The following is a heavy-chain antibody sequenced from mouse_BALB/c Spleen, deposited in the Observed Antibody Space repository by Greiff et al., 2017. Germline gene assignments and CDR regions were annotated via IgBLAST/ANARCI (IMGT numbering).Heavy chain of an antibody. CDR3: ASQGYGSSWFAY. CDR1: GFSLTSYG. D-gene: IGHD1-1*01. Sequence: VQLQESGPGLVAPSQSLSITCTVSGFSLTSYGVHWVRQPPGKGLEWLGVIWAGGSTNYNSALMSRLSISKDNSKSQVFLKMNSLQTDDTAMYYCASQGYGSSWFAYWGQGTLVTVSA. CDR2: IWAGGST. J-gene: IGHJ3*01. V-gene: IGHV2-9*02.